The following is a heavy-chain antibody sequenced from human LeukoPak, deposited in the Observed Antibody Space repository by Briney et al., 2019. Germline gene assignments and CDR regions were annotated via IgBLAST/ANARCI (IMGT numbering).Heavy chain of an antibody. J-gene: IGHJ4*02. CDR1: GCTFSSYA. V-gene: IGHV3-30-3*01. D-gene: IGHD3-10*01. CDR2: ISYDGSNK. Sequence: PGRSLRLSCAASGCTFSSYAMHWVRQAPGKGLEWVAVISYDGSNKYYADSVKGRFTISRDNSKNTLYLQMNSLRAEDTAVYYCARSSRPAGAFDYWGQGTLVTVSS. CDR3: ARSSRPAGAFDY.